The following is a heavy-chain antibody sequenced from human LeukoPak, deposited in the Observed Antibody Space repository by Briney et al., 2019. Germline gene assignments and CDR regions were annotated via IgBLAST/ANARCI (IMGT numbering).Heavy chain of an antibody. CDR1: GFTLSSYS. V-gene: IGHV3-48*01. J-gene: IGHJ4*02. CDR2: ISSSSSTI. D-gene: IGHD3-3*01. CDR3: ARNPRFLEWLPFYFDY. Sequence: GGSLRLSCAASGFTLSSYSMNWVRQAPGKGLEWVSYISSSSSTIYYADSVKGRFTISRDNAKNSLYLQMNSLRAEDTAVYYCARNPRFLEWLPFYFDYWGQGTLVTVSS.